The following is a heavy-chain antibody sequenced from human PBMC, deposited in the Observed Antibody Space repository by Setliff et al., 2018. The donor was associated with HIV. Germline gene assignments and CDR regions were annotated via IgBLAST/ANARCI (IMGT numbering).Heavy chain of an antibody. V-gene: IGHV3-7*01. D-gene: IGHD3-3*01. Sequence: QSGGSLRLSCVVSGFRFSNYWMSWVRQAPGKGLEWVAKISSDASDKKYVDSVKGRFTISRDNAKNSLYLQMNSLRVEDTAVYYCARDGRAIFGVEYYYYYYMEVWGKGTTVTVSS. CDR1: GFRFSNYW. CDR2: ISSDASDK. CDR3: ARDGRAIFGVEYYYYYYMEV. J-gene: IGHJ6*03.